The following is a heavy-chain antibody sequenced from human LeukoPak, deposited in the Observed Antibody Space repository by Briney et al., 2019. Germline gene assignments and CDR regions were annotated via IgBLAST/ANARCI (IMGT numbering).Heavy chain of an antibody. CDR1: GGTFISYA. V-gene: IGHV1-69*06. D-gene: IGHD6-19*01. CDR2: IIPIFGTA. Sequence: GASVKVSCKASGGTFISYAISWVRQAPGQGLEWMGGIIPIFGTANYAQKFQGRVTITADKSTSTAYMELSSLRSEDTDVYYCASLKTIAVAGVMDVWGKGTTVTVSS. J-gene: IGHJ6*04. CDR3: ASLKTIAVAGVMDV.